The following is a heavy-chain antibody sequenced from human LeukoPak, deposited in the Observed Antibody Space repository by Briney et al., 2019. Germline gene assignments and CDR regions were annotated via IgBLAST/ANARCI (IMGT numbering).Heavy chain of an antibody. CDR3: AKDVMDRGIRGYFDY. D-gene: IGHD3-10*01. Sequence: PGGSLRLSCAASGFTFSSYAMHWVRQAPGKGLEWVSAISGSGGSTYYADSVKGRFTISRDNSKNTLYLQMNSLRAEDTAVYYCAKDVMDRGIRGYFDYWGQGTLVTVSS. J-gene: IGHJ4*02. V-gene: IGHV3-23*01. CDR2: ISGSGGST. CDR1: GFTFSSYA.